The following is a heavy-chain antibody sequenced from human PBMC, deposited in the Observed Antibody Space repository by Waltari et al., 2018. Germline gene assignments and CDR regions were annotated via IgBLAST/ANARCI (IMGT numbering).Heavy chain of an antibody. V-gene: IGHV3-7*01. D-gene: IGHD1-26*01. CDR3: ARDLYSGSYSDDY. J-gene: IGHJ4*02. CDR2: IKQDGTIK. Sequence: EVQLVESGGDLVQPGGSLRLSCLASGISLSSYWMRWVRQAQGKGLEWVANIKQDGTIKGYVGSVKGRFTISRDNAKNSLYLQMNSLRGEDTAVYYCARDLYSGSYSDDYWGQGTLVTVSS. CDR1: GISLSSYW.